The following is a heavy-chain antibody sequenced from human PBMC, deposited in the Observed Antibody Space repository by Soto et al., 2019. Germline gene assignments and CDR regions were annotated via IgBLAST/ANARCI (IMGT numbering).Heavy chain of an antibody. D-gene: IGHD6-13*01. J-gene: IGHJ5*02. Sequence: SETLSLTCTVSGGSISSYYWSWIRQPPGKGLEWIGYIYYSGSTNYNPSLKSRVTISVDTSKNQFSLKLSSVTAADTAVYYCARHGYSSSWFPLNWFDPWGQGTLVTVSS. V-gene: IGHV4-59*08. CDR2: IYYSGST. CDR3: ARHGYSSSWFPLNWFDP. CDR1: GGSISSYY.